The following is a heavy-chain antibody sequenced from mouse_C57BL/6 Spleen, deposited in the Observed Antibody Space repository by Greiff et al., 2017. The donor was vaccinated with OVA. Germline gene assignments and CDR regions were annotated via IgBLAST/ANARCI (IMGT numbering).Heavy chain of an antibody. CDR2: IDPNSGGT. CDR1: GYTFTSYW. CDR3: AREDGYYVFAY. Sequence: QVQLQQPGAELVKPGASVKLSCKASGYTFTSYWMHWVKQRPGRGLEWIGRIDPNSGGTKYNEKFKSKATLTVDKPSSTAYLQLSSLTSEDSAVYYCAREDGYYVFAYWGQGTLVTVSA. V-gene: IGHV1-72*01. J-gene: IGHJ3*01. D-gene: IGHD2-3*01.